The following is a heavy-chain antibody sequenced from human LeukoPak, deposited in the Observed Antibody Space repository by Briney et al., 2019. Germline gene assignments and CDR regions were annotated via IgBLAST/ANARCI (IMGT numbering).Heavy chain of an antibody. V-gene: IGHV4-31*03. J-gene: IGHJ3*02. CDR2: IYYSGST. Sequence: SQTLSLTCTVSGGSISSGGYYWSWIRQHPGMGLEWIGYIYYSGSTYYNPSLKSRVTISVDTSKNQFSLKLSSVTAADTAVYYCASAESSLDAFDIWGQGTMVTVSS. D-gene: IGHD1-14*01. CDR3: ASAESSLDAFDI. CDR1: GGSISSGGYY.